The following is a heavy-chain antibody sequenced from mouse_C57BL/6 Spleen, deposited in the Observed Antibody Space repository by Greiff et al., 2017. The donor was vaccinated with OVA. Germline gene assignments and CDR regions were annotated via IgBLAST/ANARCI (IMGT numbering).Heavy chain of an antibody. CDR2: ISSGSSTI. V-gene: IGHV5-17*01. D-gene: IGHD2-2*01. J-gene: IGHJ4*01. CDR1: GFTFSDYG. Sequence: EVNVVESGGGLVKPGGSLKLSCAASGFTFSDYGMHWVRQAPEKGLEWVAYISSGSSTIYYADTVKGRFTISRDNAKNTLFLQMTSLRSEDTAMYYCARAMVTSAMDYWGQGTSVTVSS. CDR3: ARAMVTSAMDY.